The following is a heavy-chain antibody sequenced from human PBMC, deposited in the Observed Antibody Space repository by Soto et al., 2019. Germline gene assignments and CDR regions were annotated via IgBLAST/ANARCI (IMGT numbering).Heavy chain of an antibody. CDR1: GFTFTSYA. CDR3: VRATYFSDSSGYTRCFDY. J-gene: IGHJ4*02. Sequence: PWGSLRLSCVASGFTFTSYAINFFRHTPVKGLEWVSTINPTGDITYYADSVKGRFSIFRDNSRNILYLLMNSLKTEDTAVYYCVRATYFSDSSGYTRCFDYWGQGTLVTVSS. D-gene: IGHD3-22*01. CDR2: INPTGDIT. V-gene: IGHV3-23*01.